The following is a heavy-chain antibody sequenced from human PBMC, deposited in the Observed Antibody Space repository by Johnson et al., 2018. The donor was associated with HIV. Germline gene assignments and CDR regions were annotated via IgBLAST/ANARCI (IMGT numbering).Heavy chain of an antibody. CDR3: ASSESFGAFDI. CDR1: GFTFDDYA. D-gene: IGHD1-26*01. V-gene: IGHV3-9*01. CDR2: ISWNSGSI. J-gene: IGHJ3*02. Sequence: VQLVESGGGLVQPGRSLRLSCAASGFTFDDYAMHWVRQAPGKGLEWVSGISWNSGSIGYADSVKGRFTISRDNAKNTLYLQMNSRRAEDTAVYYCASSESFGAFDIWGRGTMVTVSA.